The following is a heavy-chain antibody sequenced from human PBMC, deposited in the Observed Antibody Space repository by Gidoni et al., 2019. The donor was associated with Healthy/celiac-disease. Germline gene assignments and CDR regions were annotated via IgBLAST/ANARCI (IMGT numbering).Heavy chain of an antibody. CDR3: AREVLLWFGESGGHYGMDV. Sequence: QVQLQESGPGLVKPSQTLSLTCTVSGCSIRSGGYSWSWIRQHPGKGLEWIGYSYYSGSTYYNPSLKSRVTISVDTSKNQFSLKLSSVTAADTAVYYCAREVLLWFGESGGHYGMDVWGQGTTVTVSS. V-gene: IGHV4-31*03. D-gene: IGHD3-10*01. CDR2: SYYSGST. J-gene: IGHJ6*02. CDR1: GCSIRSGGYS.